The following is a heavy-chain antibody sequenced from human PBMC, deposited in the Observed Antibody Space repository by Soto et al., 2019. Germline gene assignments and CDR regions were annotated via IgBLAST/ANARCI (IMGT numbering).Heavy chain of an antibody. CDR1: GFTFSSYA. V-gene: IGHV3-23*01. Sequence: EVQLLESGGGLVQPGGSLRLSCAASGFTFSSYAMSWVRQAPGKGLEWVSAISGGAGSTYYADSVKGRFTIYRDNTKNTLYLQMNSLRAEDTAVYYCAKTGEDCSSTSCYAGYWGQGILVTVSS. CDR3: AKTGEDCSSTSCYAGY. CDR2: ISGGAGST. D-gene: IGHD2-2*01. J-gene: IGHJ4*02.